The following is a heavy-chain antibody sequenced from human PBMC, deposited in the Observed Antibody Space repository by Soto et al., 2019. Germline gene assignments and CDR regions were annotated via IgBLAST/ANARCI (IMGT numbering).Heavy chain of an antibody. J-gene: IGHJ4*02. D-gene: IGHD3-22*01. CDR1: GFTFSIYA. CDR3: AKDQSNSNPLYYFDF. Sequence: PGGSLTLSCAASGFTFSIYAMTWVRQSPGKGLEWASSMSRTGDNTYYADSVKGRFTISRDNSKNTLYLQMNSLRAEDTAIYYCAKDQSNSNPLYYFDFWGPGTLVTVSS. V-gene: IGHV3-23*01. CDR2: MSRTGDNT.